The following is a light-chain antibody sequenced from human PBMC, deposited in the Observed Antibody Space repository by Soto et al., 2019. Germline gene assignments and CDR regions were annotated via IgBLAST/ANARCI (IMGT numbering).Light chain of an antibody. J-gene: IGKJ1*01. CDR3: HQTYSTPQT. CDR2: SAS. V-gene: IGKV1-39*01. Sequence: GDRVTITCQASQDISNYLNWYQQKPGKAPKLLIYSASTLQTGVPSRFSGSGSGTDFTLTISSLQPEDSGTYYCHQTYSTPQTFGQGTKVDIK. CDR1: QDISNY.